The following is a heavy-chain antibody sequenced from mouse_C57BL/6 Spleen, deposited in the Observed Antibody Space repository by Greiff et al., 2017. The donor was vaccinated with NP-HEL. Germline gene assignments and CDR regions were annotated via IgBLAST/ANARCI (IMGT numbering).Heavy chain of an antibody. CDR3: ARRDYYGSSDY. J-gene: IGHJ4*01. CDR1: GYTFTSYW. CDR2: INPSSGYT. D-gene: IGHD1-1*01. V-gene: IGHV1-7*01. Sequence: VQLQQSGAELAKPGASVKLSCKASGYTFTSYWMHWVKQRPGQGLEWIGYINPSSGYTKYNQKFKDKATLTAVKSSSTAYMQLSSLTYEDSAVYYCARRDYYGSSDYWGQGTSVTVSS.